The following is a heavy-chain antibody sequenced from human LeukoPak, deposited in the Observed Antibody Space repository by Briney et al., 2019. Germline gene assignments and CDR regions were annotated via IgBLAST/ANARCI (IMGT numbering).Heavy chain of an antibody. CDR3: ARDYYGSGNNWFDP. D-gene: IGHD3-10*01. CDR2: INPDSGGT. CDR1: GYTFTGYY. J-gene: IGHJ5*02. V-gene: IGHV1-2*02. Sequence: GASVKVSCKASGYTFTGYYLHWVRQAPGQGVEWMGWINPDSGGTDYAQKFQGRVTMTRDTSISTAYMELSRLTSDDTAVYYCARDYYGSGNNWFDPWGQGTLVTVSS.